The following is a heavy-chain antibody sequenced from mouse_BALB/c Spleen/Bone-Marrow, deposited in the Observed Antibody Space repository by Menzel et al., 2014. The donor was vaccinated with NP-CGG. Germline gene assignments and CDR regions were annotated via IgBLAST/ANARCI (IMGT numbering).Heavy chain of an antibody. V-gene: IGHV2-6-7*01. CDR3: AREGDYSLYAMDY. J-gene: IGHJ4*01. Sequence: QVQLQQSGPGLVAPSQSLSITCTVSGFSLTGYGVNWVRRPPGKGLEWLGMIWGDGSTDYNSALKSRLSISKDNSKSQVFLKMNSLQTDDTARYYCAREGDYSLYAMDYWGQGTSVTVSS. CDR1: GFSLTGYG. D-gene: IGHD1-1*01. CDR2: IWGDGST.